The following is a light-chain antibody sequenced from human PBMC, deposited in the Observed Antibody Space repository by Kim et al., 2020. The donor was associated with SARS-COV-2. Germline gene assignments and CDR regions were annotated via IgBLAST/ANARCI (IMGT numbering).Light chain of an antibody. CDR3: APWDDSLNGVV. CDR2: SSN. Sequence: ELTQPPSASGTPGQRVTISCSGSSSNIGSNTVNWYQQLPGTAPKLLIYSSNQRPSGVPDRFSGSKSGTSASLAISGLQSEDEADYYCAPWDDSLNGVVFGGGTQLTVL. J-gene: IGLJ2*01. CDR1: SSNIGSNT. V-gene: IGLV1-44*01.